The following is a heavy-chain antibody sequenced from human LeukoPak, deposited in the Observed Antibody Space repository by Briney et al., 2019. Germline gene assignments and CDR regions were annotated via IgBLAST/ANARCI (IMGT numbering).Heavy chain of an antibody. V-gene: IGHV4-31*03. Sequence: SQTLSLTCTVSGGXISSGGYYWSWIRQHPGKGLQWLGNIYYSGSTYYNPSLKSRVTISVDTSKNQFSLKLSSVTAADTAVYYCARDGRSYYDSSGYPLAYAFDIWGQGTMVTVSS. D-gene: IGHD3-22*01. CDR2: IYYSGST. J-gene: IGHJ3*02. CDR1: GGXISSGGYY. CDR3: ARDGRSYYDSSGYPLAYAFDI.